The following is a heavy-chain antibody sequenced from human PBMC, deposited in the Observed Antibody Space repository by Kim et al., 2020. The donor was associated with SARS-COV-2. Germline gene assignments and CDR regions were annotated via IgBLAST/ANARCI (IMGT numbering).Heavy chain of an antibody. CDR3: ARDRGGYDAFDI. J-gene: IGHJ3*02. Sequence: NYNPSLKSRVTMSVDTSKNQFSLKLSSVTAADTAVYYCARDRGGYDAFDIWGQGTMVTVSS. V-gene: IGHV4-4*07. D-gene: IGHD3-10*01.